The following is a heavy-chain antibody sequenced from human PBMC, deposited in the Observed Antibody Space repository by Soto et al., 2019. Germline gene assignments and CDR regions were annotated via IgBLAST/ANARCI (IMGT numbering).Heavy chain of an antibody. CDR3: ARLGGSGSYDGGFDY. J-gene: IGHJ4*02. CDR1: GGSISSYY. Sequence: KTSETLSLTCTVSGGSISSYYWSWIRQPPGKGLEWIGYIYYSGSTNYNPSLKSRVTISVDTSKNQFSLKLSSVTAADTAVYYCARLGGSGSYDGGFDYWGQGTLVTVSS. D-gene: IGHD3-10*01. CDR2: IYYSGST. V-gene: IGHV4-59*01.